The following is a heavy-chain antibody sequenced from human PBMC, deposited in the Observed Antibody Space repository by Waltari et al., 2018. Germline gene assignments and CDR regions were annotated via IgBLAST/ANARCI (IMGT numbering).Heavy chain of an antibody. J-gene: IGHJ4*02. CDR2: IYYSGST. CDR1: GGSISSSSYY. CDR3: ARLISREGQPLPGYFDY. D-gene: IGHD1-26*01. V-gene: IGHV4-39*01. Sequence: QLQLQESGPGLVKPSETLSLTCTVSGGSISSSSYYWGWIRQPPGKGLEWIGSIYYSGSTYYNPSLKSRVTISVDTSKNQFSLKLSSVTAADTAVYYCARLISREGQPLPGYFDYWGQGTLVTVSS.